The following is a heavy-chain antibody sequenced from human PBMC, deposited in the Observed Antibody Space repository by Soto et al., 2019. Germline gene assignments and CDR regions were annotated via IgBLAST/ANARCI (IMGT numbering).Heavy chain of an antibody. J-gene: IGHJ2*01. CDR3: VRKDYSDWFFDL. Sequence: QVQLQESGPGLVKPSGTLSLTCAVSGAAISSSHWWSWVRQPPGKGLEWIGEIYHSGSTYYTASLKRRVAISLDKSKNQFSLKLRSVTAADTAVYYCVRKDYSDWFFDLWGRGTLVTVSS. CDR2: IYHSGST. V-gene: IGHV4-4*02. CDR1: GAAISSSHW. D-gene: IGHD4-4*01.